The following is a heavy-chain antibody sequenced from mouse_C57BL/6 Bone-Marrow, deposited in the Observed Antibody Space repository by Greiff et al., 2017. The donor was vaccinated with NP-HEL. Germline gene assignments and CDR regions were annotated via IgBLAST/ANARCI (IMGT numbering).Heavy chain of an antibody. CDR3: ARCEYYYGSPFAY. D-gene: IGHD1-1*01. CDR1: GYTFTSYW. V-gene: IGHV1-72*01. CDR2: IDPNSGGT. Sequence: QVQLQQPGTELVKPGASVKLSCKASGYTFTSYWMHWVKQRPGQGLEWIGRIDPNSGGTKYNEKFKSKATLTVDKPSSTAYMQLSSLTSEDSAVYYCARCEYYYGSPFAYWGQGTLVTVSA. J-gene: IGHJ3*01.